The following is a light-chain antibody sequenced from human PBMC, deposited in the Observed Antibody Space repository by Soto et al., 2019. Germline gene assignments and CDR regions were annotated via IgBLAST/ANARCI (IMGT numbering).Light chain of an antibody. CDR1: SSNIGNNN. V-gene: IGLV1-47*02. CDR2: HNS. CDR3: AAWDDSLGAVV. J-gene: IGLJ2*01. Sequence: QAVVTQPPSASATPGQRVTISCSGSSSNIGNNNAYWYQHVPGTAPKLIIHHNSLRPSWVPDRFSGSKSGTSASLAISGLQSDDESDYYCAAWDDSLGAVVFGGGTQLTVL.